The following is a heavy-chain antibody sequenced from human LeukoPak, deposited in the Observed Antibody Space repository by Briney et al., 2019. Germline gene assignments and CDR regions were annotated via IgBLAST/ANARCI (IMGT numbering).Heavy chain of an antibody. J-gene: IGHJ5*02. CDR2: FYWDDDK. CDR3: ASGTYYDSSGYYRNNWFDP. Sequence: SGPTLVNPTQTLTLTCTFSGFSLSTSGVGVGWIRQPPGKALEWLALFYWDDDKRYSPSLKSRLTITKDTSKNQVVLTMTNMDPVDTATYYCASGTYYDSSGYYRNNWFDPWGQGTLVTVSS. V-gene: IGHV2-5*02. D-gene: IGHD3-22*01. CDR1: GFSLSTSGVG.